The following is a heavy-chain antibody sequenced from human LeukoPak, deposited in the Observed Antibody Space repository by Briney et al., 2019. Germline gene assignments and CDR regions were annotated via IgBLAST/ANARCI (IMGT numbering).Heavy chain of an antibody. V-gene: IGHV1-69*13. CDR3: ASRVYSSSWYRPGGYYYYGMDV. J-gene: IGHJ6*02. Sequence: GASVKVSCKASGGTFSSYAISWVRQAPGQGLEWMGGIIPIFGTANYAQKFQGRVTITADESTSTAYMELSSLRSEDTAVYYCASRVYSSSWYRPGGYYYYGMDVWGQGTTVTVSS. CDR1: GGTFSSYA. D-gene: IGHD6-13*01. CDR2: IIPIFGTA.